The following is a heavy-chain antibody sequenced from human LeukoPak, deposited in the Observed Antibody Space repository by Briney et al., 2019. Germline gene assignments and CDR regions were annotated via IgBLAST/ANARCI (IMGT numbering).Heavy chain of an antibody. V-gene: IGHV4-39*07. D-gene: IGHD1-26*01. CDR1: GGSISSSSYY. J-gene: IGHJ5*02. CDR2: IYYSGST. Sequence: SETLSLTRTVSGGSISSSSYYWGWIRQPPGKGLEWIGSIYYSGSTYYNPSLKSRVTISVDTSKNQFSLKLSSVTAADTAVYYCARVIVGKWEPPNWFDPWGQGTLVTVSS. CDR3: ARVIVGKWEPPNWFDP.